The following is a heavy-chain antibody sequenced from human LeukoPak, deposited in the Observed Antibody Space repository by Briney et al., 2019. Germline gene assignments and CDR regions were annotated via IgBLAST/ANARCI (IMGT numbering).Heavy chain of an antibody. CDR3: ARASRGGYYFDY. CDR1: GFTLINYA. V-gene: IGHV3-23*01. CDR2: ISGSGGDT. Sequence: GGSLRLSCTASGFTLINYAMNWVRQAPGKGLEWVSAISGSGGDTYHADSVKGRFTISRDNSKITLYLQMNSLRADDTAVYYCARASRGGYYFDYWGQGTLVTVSS. D-gene: IGHD3-16*01. J-gene: IGHJ4*02.